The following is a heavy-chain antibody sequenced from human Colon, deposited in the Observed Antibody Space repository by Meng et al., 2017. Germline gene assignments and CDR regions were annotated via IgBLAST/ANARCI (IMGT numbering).Heavy chain of an antibody. CDR1: GGSINSSNW. J-gene: IGHJ5*02. CDR2: IYHGGNT. CDR3: SRGVVAGAMVWFDP. Sequence: QVQLQESCPGLVKPSGTLSLTCAGSGGSINSSNWWLWVRQPPGKGLEWLGEIYHGGNTNYNPSLKSRVTLSLDKSKNQFSLRLTSVTAADTAMYYCSRGVVAGAMVWFDPWGPGTLVTVSS. V-gene: IGHV4-4*02. D-gene: IGHD2-2*01.